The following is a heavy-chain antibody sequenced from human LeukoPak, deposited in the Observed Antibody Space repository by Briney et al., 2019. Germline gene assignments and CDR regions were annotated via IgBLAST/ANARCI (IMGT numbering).Heavy chain of an antibody. CDR1: GFTFSTYW. D-gene: IGHD1-26*01. CDR3: ARDPVGAAGDFDY. Sequence: GGSLRLSCAASGFTFSTYWMYWVRQAPGKGLVWVSRINTDGSTTDYADSVKGRFTMSRDNAKNTLYLQMSSLRAEDTALYYCARDPVGAAGDFDYWGQGTLVTVAS. CDR2: INTDGSTT. J-gene: IGHJ4*02. V-gene: IGHV3-74*01.